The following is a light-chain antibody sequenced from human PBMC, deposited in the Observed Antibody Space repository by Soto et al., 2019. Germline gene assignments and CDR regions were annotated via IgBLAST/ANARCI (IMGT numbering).Light chain of an antibody. V-gene: IGKV3-11*01. J-gene: IGKJ2*01. CDR2: YAS. Sequence: EIVLTQSPATLSLSPGEGATLSCRASQSVSSYLAWYQQKPGQAPRLIIYYASNRATGIPARFSGSGSGTDFTLPISSLEPEDFAVYYCQQRSNWLYTFGQGTKLEIK. CDR1: QSVSSY. CDR3: QQRSNWLYT.